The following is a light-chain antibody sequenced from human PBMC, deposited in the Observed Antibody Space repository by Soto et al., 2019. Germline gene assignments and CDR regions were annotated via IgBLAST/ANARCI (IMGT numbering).Light chain of an antibody. CDR2: SAS. CDR3: QQADSFPLT. CDR1: QGISRW. V-gene: IGKV1-12*01. J-gene: IGKJ3*01. Sequence: DIQMTQSPSSVSASVGDRVTITCRASQGISRWLAWYQQKPGKAPNLLIYSASTLYSGVPSRFSGSGSGTDFTLTISSLQPEDCATYYCQQADSFPLTFGPGTKVDIK.